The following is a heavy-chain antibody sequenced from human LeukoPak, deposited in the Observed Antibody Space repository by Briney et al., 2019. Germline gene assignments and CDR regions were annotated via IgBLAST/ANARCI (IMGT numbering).Heavy chain of an antibody. Sequence: GASVKVSCKASGYTFTSYAMNWVRQAPGQGLEWMGWINPNSGGTNYAQKFQGRVTMTRDTSISTAYMELSRLRSDDTAVYYCARDLTLLDYYDSSGYTMPRPAELWGQGTLVTVSS. CDR2: INPNSGGT. J-gene: IGHJ4*02. D-gene: IGHD3-22*01. V-gene: IGHV1-2*02. CDR1: GYTFTSYA. CDR3: ARDLTLLDYYDSSGYTMPRPAEL.